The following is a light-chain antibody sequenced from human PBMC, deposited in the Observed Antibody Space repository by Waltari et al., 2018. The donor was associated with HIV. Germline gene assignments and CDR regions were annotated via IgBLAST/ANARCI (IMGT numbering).Light chain of an antibody. J-gene: IGKJ1*01. CDR3: QQSYSTPWT. CDR2: AAS. CDR1: QSISSH. Sequence: DIQMTQSPSSLSASVGDRVTITCRASQSISSHLNWYQQKPGKAPKVLIYAASGLQSGVPSRFSGSGSGTDFTLTISSLQPEDFAIYYCQQSYSTPWTFGQGTKVEI. V-gene: IGKV1-39*01.